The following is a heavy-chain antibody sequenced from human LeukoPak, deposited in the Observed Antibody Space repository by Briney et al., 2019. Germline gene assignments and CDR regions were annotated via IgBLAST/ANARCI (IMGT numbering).Heavy chain of an antibody. CDR2: IYYSGST. CDR1: GGSISSSSFY. J-gene: IGHJ6*02. V-gene: IGHV4-39*07. Sequence: SETLSLTCTVTGGSISSSSFYWGWIRQPPGKGLEWIGSIYYSGSTYYNPSLKSRVTISVDTSKNQFSLKLSSVTAADTAVYYCARDCSGGSCYGTDVWGQGTTVTVSS. D-gene: IGHD2-15*01. CDR3: ARDCSGGSCYGTDV.